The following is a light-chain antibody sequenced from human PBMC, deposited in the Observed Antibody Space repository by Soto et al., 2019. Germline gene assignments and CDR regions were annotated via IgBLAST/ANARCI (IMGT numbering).Light chain of an antibody. CDR3: QSYDSRLSAYYV. V-gene: IGLV1-40*01. J-gene: IGLJ1*01. CDR1: SSNIGAGYD. CDR2: GNS. Sequence: QSVLTQPPSVSGAPGQRVTISCTGSSSNIGAGYDVHWYQQLPGTAPKLLIYGNSNRPSGIPDRFSGSKSGTSDSLAITGLQAEDEADYYCQSYDSRLSAYYVFGTGTKVTVL.